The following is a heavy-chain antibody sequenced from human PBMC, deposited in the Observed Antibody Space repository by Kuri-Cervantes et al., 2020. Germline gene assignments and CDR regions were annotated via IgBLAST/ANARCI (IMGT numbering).Heavy chain of an antibody. J-gene: IGHJ4*02. CDR1: GGSFSGYY. CDR2: INHSGST. V-gene: IGHV4-34*01. D-gene: IGHD7-27*01. CDR3: ARAYLGLGKLDY. Sequence: SETLSLTCAVYGGSFSGYYWSWIRQPPGKGLEWIGEINHSGSTNYNPSLKSRVPISVDTSKNQFSLKLSSVTAADTAVYYCARAYLGLGKLDYWGQGTLVTVSS.